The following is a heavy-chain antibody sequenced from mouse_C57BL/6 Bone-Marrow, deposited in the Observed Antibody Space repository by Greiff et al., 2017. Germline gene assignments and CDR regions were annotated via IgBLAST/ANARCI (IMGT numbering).Heavy chain of an antibody. CDR2: IDPSDSYT. V-gene: IGHV1-50*01. D-gene: IGHD2-4*01. CDR1: GYTFTSYW. J-gene: IGHJ4*01. CDR3: ARQGIYYDYDEYAMDY. Sequence: QQSCKASGYTFTSYWMQWVKQRPGQGLEWIGEIDPSDSYTNYNQKFKGKATLTVDTSSSTAYMQLSSLTSEDSAVYYCARQGIYYDYDEYAMDYWGQGTSVTVSS.